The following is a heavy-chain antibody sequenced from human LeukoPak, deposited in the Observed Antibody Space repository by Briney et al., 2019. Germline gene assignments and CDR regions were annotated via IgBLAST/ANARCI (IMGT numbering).Heavy chain of an antibody. J-gene: IGHJ4*02. V-gene: IGHV3-23*01. CDR3: VKSPGSGWPV. CDR2: ISGSGNST. D-gene: IGHD6-19*01. Sequence: GGSLRLSCAASGFTFSSYAMSWVRQAPGKGLEWVSTISGSGNSTYYADSVKGRFTISRDNSKNTLYFEMSSLRVEDTAVYYCVKSPGSGWPVWGQGTLLTVSS. CDR1: GFTFSSYA.